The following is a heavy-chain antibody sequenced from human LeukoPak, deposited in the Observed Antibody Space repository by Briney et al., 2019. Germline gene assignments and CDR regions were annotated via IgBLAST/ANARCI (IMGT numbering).Heavy chain of an antibody. D-gene: IGHD1-26*01. Sequence: QAGGSLRLSCAASGFTFSSYGMHWVRQAPGKGLEWVAFIRYDGSNKYYADSVKGRFTISRDNSKNTLYLQMNSLRAEDTAVYYCARVPQLGGSYTPDFDYWGQGTLVTVSS. CDR2: IRYDGSNK. V-gene: IGHV3-30*02. CDR1: GFTFSSYG. CDR3: ARVPQLGGSYTPDFDY. J-gene: IGHJ4*02.